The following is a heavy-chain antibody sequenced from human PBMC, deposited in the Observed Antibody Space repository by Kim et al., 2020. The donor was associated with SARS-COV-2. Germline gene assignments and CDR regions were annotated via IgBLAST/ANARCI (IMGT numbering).Heavy chain of an antibody. CDR3: AKNPHHYCYFDL. J-gene: IGHJ2*01. CDR1: GFTFSSYA. V-gene: IGHV3-23*03. Sequence: GGSLRLSCAASGFTFSSYAMSWVRQAPGKGLEWVSVIYSGGSSTYYADSVKGRFTISRDNSKNTLYLQMNSLRAEDTAVYYCAKNPHHYCYFDLSVRGTL. CDR2: IYSGGSST.